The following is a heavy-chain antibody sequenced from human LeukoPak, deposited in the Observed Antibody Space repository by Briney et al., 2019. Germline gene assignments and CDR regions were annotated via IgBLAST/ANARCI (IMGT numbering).Heavy chain of an antibody. CDR3: ARDGRATFTSYSSGSERDDY. V-gene: IGHV1-18*01. CDR1: GYTFTSYG. Sequence: ASVKVSCKASGYTFTSYGISWVRQARGQGLEWMGWISAYNGNTNYAQKLQGRVTMTTDTSTSTAYMELRSLRSDDTAVYYCARDGRATFTSYSSGSERDDYWGQGTLVTVSS. CDR2: ISAYNGNT. J-gene: IGHJ4*02. D-gene: IGHD6-19*01.